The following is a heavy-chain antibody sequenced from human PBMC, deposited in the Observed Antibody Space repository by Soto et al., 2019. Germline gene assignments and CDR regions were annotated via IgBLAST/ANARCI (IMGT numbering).Heavy chain of an antibody. D-gene: IGHD6-13*01. V-gene: IGHV4-59*01. J-gene: IGHJ4*02. Sequence: PSETLSLTCTVSDGSISNYYWSWIRQPPGKGLEWIGYIFYSGITNYNPSLKGRVTISVDTSNNQFSLKLSSVTAADTAVYYCARAGWSDSWYFDYWGQGSLVTVSS. CDR3: ARAGWSDSWYFDY. CDR2: IFYSGIT. CDR1: DGSISNYY.